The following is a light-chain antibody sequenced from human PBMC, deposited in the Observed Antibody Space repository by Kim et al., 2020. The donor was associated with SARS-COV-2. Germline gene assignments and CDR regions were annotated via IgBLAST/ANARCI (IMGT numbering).Light chain of an antibody. Sequence: PGERATLSCRASQSVSSNLAWYQQKPGQAPSLLIYDASTRATGVPARFSGSGSGTEFTLIISSLQSEDFAVYFCQHYNNWPPITFGQGTRLEIK. CDR1: QSVSSN. CDR3: QHYNNWPPIT. V-gene: IGKV3-15*01. J-gene: IGKJ5*01. CDR2: DAS.